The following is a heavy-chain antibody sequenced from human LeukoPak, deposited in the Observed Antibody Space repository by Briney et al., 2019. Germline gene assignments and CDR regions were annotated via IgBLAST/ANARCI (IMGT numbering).Heavy chain of an antibody. J-gene: IGHJ4*02. CDR1: GFTFRSYA. V-gene: IGHV3-23*01. D-gene: IGHD5-18*01. CDR2: ISGGAASS. Sequence: GGSLRLSCAASGFTFRSYAMSWVRQAPGKGLEWVSTISGGAASSYYADSVRGRFTISRDNSKNTLYLQMNGLRAEDTALYYCAKDAPGYSYISDYWGQGTLVTVSS. CDR3: AKDAPGYSYISDY.